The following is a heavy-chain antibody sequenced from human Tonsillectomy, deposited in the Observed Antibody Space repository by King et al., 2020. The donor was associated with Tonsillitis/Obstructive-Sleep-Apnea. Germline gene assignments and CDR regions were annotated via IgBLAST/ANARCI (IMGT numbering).Heavy chain of an antibody. CDR3: ARDPGIAVAGGAFDI. J-gene: IGHJ3*02. V-gene: IGHV3-30*01. CDR1: GPTFSSSA. CDR2: IAYPGSNT. D-gene: IGHD6-19*01. Sequence: VQLGESGGGVVQPGRSLRLSCSASGPTFSSSAMPLAPPAPGQGPEWLAAIAYPGSNTHYAASVKGRFTISRDNSKNTLYLQMNSLRAGDTAVYYCARDPGIAVAGGAFDIWGQGRMVTVSS.